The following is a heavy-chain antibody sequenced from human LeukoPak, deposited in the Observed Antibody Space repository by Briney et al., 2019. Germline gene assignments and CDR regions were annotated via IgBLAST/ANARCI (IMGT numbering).Heavy chain of an antibody. CDR2: IWSDGSKS. D-gene: IGHD6-13*01. Sequence: GRSLRLSRAASGFTFSNYGMHWVRQAPGKGLEWVTIIWSDGSKSHYLDSVKGRFTVSRDNSKNTLYLQMDSLRAEDTAVYYCARDDSRNDNAFDLWGQGTVVTVSS. J-gene: IGHJ3*01. CDR1: GFTFSNYG. CDR3: ARDDSRNDNAFDL. V-gene: IGHV3-33*01.